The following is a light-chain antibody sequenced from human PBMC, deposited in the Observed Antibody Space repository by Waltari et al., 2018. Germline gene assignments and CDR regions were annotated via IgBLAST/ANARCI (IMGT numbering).Light chain of an antibody. J-gene: IGKJ4*01. V-gene: IGKV3-11*01. Sequence: VLTQTPAPLPLSPGERATLSSRASQNVNEYLAWYQQKPGQAPRLVIYDASKRATGIPARFSGRGSGTDFTLTISSLEPEDFAVYFCQQRSNWPPVLTFGGGTKVEI. CDR3: QQRSNWPPVLT. CDR1: QNVNEY. CDR2: DAS.